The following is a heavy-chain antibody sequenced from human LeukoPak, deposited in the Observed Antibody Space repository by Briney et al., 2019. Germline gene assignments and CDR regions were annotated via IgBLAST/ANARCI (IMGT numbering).Heavy chain of an antibody. CDR3: ARPYYYDSRIDP. D-gene: IGHD3-22*01. V-gene: IGHV4-30-4*01. CDR2: MYYSGST. J-gene: IGHJ5*02. Sequence: SETLSLTCTVSGGSISSGDYYWSWIRQPPGKGLEWIAYMYYSGSTYYNPSLKSRVTMSADTSKNQLPLRLSSVTAADTAVYYCARPYYYDSRIDPWGQGILVTVSS. CDR1: GGSISSGDYY.